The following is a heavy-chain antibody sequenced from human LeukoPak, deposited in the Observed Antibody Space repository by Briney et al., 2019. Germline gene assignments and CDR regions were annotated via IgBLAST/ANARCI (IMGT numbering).Heavy chain of an antibody. CDR2: IYSDGRT. V-gene: IGHV3-53*01. Sequence: PGGSLRLSCAVSGFTVSSNYVSWVRQAPGKGLEWVSVIYSDGRTYYADSVKGRFTISRGNSKNTLYLQMNTLRAEDTAVYYCARDLGYSHVYSFNYWGQGTLVTVSS. CDR1: GFTVSSNY. J-gene: IGHJ4*02. D-gene: IGHD5-18*01. CDR3: ARDLGYSHVYSFNY.